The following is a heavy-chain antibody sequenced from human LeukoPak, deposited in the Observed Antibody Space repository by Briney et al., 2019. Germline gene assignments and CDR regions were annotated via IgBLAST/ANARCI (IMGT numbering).Heavy chain of an antibody. D-gene: IGHD6-13*01. CDR2: IYYSGST. Sequence: SQTLSLTCTVSGGSISSGDYYWSWIRQPPGKGLEWIGYIYYSGSTYYNPSLKSRVTISVDTSKNQFSLKLSSVTAADTAVYSCAREGRSSWPLAPWGKGPLVTVSS. V-gene: IGHV4-30-4*01. J-gene: IGHJ5*02. CDR3: AREGRSSWPLAP. CDR1: GGSISSGDYY.